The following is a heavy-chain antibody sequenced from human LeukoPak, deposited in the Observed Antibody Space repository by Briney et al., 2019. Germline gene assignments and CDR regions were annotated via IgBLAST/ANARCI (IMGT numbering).Heavy chain of an antibody. CDR2: IKQDGSEK. CDR1: GFIFTSYW. V-gene: IGHV3-7*01. CDR3: ARVSSSGWDYYYYNYMDV. J-gene: IGHJ6*03. Sequence: GGSLRLSCAASGFIFTSYWMTWVRQAPGKGLEWVANIKQDGSEKYYVDSVKGRFTISRDNAKNSLYLQMNSLRADDTAVYYCARVSSSGWDYYYYNYMDVWGKGTTVTVSS. D-gene: IGHD6-19*01.